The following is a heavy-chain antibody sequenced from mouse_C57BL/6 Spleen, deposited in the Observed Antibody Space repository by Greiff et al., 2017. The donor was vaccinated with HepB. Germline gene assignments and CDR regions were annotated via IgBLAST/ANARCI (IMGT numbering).Heavy chain of an antibody. D-gene: IGHD1-1*01. J-gene: IGHJ3*01. CDR1: GYTFTSYW. V-gene: IGHV1-53*01. Sequence: QVQLQQPGTELVKPGASVKLSCKASGYTFTSYWMHWVKQRPGQGLEWIGNINPSNGGTNYNEKFKSKATLTVDKSSSTAYMQISSLTSDDSAVYYCARSPNYGSSSAWFAYWGQGTLVTVSA. CDR2: INPSNGGT. CDR3: ARSPNYGSSSAWFAY.